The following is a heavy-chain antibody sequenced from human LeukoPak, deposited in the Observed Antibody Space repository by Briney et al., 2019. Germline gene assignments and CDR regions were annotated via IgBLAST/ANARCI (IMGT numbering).Heavy chain of an antibody. J-gene: IGHJ3*02. V-gene: IGHV1-2*02. D-gene: IGHD4-23*01. CDR1: GYTFTGYY. Sequence: ASVKVSCKSSGYTFTGYYMHWVRQAPGQGLEWMGWINPNSGGTNYAQKFQGRVTMTRDTSISTAYMELSSLRSEDTAVYYCARRLGLRWDLQAFDIWGQGTMVTVSS. CDR3: ARRLGLRWDLQAFDI. CDR2: INPNSGGT.